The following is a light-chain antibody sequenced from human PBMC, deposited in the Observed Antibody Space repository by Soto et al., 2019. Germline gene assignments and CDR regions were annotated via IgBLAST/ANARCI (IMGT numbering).Light chain of an antibody. Sequence: DIQMTQSPSTLSASVGDRVTITFRASQSISNWLAWYQQKPGKAPKLLIYKTSSLESGVPSRFSGSGSGTEFTLTIRSLQPDDFATYYCQQYNNYSPTTFGQGTRLEIK. CDR2: KTS. CDR3: QQYNNYSPTT. J-gene: IGKJ5*01. V-gene: IGKV1-5*03. CDR1: QSISNW.